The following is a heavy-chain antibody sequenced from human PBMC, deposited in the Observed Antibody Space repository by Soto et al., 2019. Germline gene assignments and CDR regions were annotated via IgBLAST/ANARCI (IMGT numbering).Heavy chain of an antibody. CDR2: IKQDGSEK. CDR1: GLTFSSYG. D-gene: IGHD3-9*01. Sequence: PGGSLRLSCAPSGLTFSSYGMSWVRKAPGKGRDWVANIKQDGSEKYYVDSVKGRFTISRDNAKNSLYLQMNSLTAEDTAVYYCARDNPHYDILTGYPDYWGQGTLVTVSS. CDR3: ARDNPHYDILTGYPDY. J-gene: IGHJ4*02. V-gene: IGHV3-7*01.